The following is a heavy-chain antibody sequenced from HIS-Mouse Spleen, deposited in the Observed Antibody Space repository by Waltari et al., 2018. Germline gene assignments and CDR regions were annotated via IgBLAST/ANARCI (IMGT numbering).Heavy chain of an antibody. Sequence: QVQLQQWGAGLLKPSETLSLTCAVYGGSFSGYYWSWIRQPPGKGLEWIGEINHSGSTNYNPSLKSRVTISVDTSKNQFSLKLSSVTAADTAVYYCARGLFEYSSSSFAFDIWGQGTMVTVSS. CDR1: GGSFSGYY. CDR3: ARGLFEYSSSSFAFDI. CDR2: INHSGST. V-gene: IGHV4-34*01. J-gene: IGHJ3*02. D-gene: IGHD6-6*01.